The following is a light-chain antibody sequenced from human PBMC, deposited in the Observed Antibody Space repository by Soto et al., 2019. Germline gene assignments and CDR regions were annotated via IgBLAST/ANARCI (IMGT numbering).Light chain of an antibody. V-gene: IGKV1-33*01. J-gene: IGKJ1*01. CDR2: DAS. CDR3: QQYNTFSPT. CDR1: QDVSNY. Sequence: DIQMTQSPSSLSASVGDRVTITCQASQDVSNYLNWYQQKLGKAPKLLIYDASNLETGVPSRFSGSGSGTYFSFTISSLQPDDFATYYCQQYNTFSPTFSQGTKVDIK.